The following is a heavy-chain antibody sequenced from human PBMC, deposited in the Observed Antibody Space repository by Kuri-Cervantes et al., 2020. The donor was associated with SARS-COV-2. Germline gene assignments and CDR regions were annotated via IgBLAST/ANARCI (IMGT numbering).Heavy chain of an antibody. CDR3: AREVRGPYYYYYYMDV. J-gene: IGHJ6*03. V-gene: IGHV4-34*01. CDR2: INHSGST. Sequence: SETLSLTCAVFGGSFSGYYWSWIRQSPGKGLEWIGKINHSGSTNYNPSLSSRVTISVDMSKNQFSLKLSSVTAADTAVYYCAREVRGPYYYYYYMDVWGKGTTVTVSS. CDR1: GGSFSGYY. D-gene: IGHD3-10*01.